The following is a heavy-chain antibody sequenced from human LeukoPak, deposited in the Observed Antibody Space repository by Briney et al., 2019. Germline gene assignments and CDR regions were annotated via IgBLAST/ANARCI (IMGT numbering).Heavy chain of an antibody. CDR3: ARAPDYDILTGYYYGMDV. V-gene: IGHV1-2*02. CDR2: INPNSGGT. D-gene: IGHD3-9*01. CDR1: GYTFTGYY. Sequence: ASVKVSCKASGYTFTGYYMHWVRQAPGQGLEWMGWINPNSGGTNYAQKFQGRVTMTRDTSISTAYMELSRLRSDDTAVYYCARAPDYDILTGYYYGMDVWGQGTTVTVSS. J-gene: IGHJ6*02.